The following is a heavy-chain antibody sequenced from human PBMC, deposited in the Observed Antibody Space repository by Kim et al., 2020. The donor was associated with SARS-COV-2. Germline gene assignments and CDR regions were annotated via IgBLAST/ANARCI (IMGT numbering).Heavy chain of an antibody. J-gene: IGHJ4*02. CDR3: ARVKGTAIANY. CDR1: GYSISSGYY. CDR2: IYHSGST. D-gene: IGHD2-21*02. Sequence: SETLSLTCTVSGYSISSGYYWGWIRQPPGKGLEWIGSIYHSGSTYYNPSLKSRVTISVDTSKNQFSLKLSSVTAADTAVYYCARVKGTAIANYWGQGTLVTVSS. V-gene: IGHV4-38-2*02.